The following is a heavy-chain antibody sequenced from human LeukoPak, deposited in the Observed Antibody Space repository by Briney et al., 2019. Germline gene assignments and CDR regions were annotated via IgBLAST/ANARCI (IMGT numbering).Heavy chain of an antibody. D-gene: IGHD2-2*01. CDR2: INPNSGGT. Sequence: ASVKVSCKASGYTFTGYYMHWVRQAPGQGLEWMGWINPNSGGTNYVQKFQGRVTMTRDTSISTAYMELSRLRSDDTAVYYCARVRRYCSSTSCTGYNWFDPWGQGTLVTLSS. J-gene: IGHJ5*02. CDR3: ARVRRYCSSTSCTGYNWFDP. CDR1: GYTFTGYY. V-gene: IGHV1-2*02.